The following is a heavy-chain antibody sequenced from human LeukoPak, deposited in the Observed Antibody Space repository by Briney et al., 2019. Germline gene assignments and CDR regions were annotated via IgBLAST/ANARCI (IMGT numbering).Heavy chain of an antibody. Sequence: PGGSLRLSCAASGFTFSSYSTNWVRQAPGKGLEWVSYISSSSSTIYYADSVKGRFTISRDNAKNSLYLQMNSLRAEDTAVYYCARGLRWYYDSSGCSLDYWGQGTLVTVSS. J-gene: IGHJ4*02. CDR1: GFTFSSYS. D-gene: IGHD3-22*01. CDR2: ISSSSSTI. V-gene: IGHV3-48*04. CDR3: ARGLRWYYDSSGCSLDY.